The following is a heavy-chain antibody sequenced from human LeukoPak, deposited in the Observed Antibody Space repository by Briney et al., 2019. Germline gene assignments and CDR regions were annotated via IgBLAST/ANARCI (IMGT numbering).Heavy chain of an antibody. V-gene: IGHV4-59*08. J-gene: IGHJ4*02. CDR2: MYYSGST. D-gene: IGHD3-16*01. CDR3: ARHIRLGESHYFDY. Sequence: SETLSLTCTVSGGSISSYYCSWIRQPPGKGLEWIGYMYYSGSTNYNPSLKSRVTISVDTSKNQSSLKLSSVTAADTAVYYCARHIRLGESHYFDYWGQGTLVTVSS. CDR1: GGSISSYY.